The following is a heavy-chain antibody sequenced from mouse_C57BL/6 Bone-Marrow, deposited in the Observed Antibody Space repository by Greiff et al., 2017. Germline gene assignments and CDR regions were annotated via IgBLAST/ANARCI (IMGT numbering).Heavy chain of an antibody. Sequence: EVQLQQSGAELVRPGASVKLSCTASGFNIKDDYMHWGKQRPEQGLEGLGWIDPENGDTEYASKFQGKATITADTSSNTAYLQLSSLTSEDTAVYYCTIYDGYYVFAYWGQGTLVTVSA. CDR1: GFNIKDDY. J-gene: IGHJ3*01. CDR2: IDPENGDT. CDR3: TIYDGYYVFAY. V-gene: IGHV14-4*01. D-gene: IGHD2-3*01.